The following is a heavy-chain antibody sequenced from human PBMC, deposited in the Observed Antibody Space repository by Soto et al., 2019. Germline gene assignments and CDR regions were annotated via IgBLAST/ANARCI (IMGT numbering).Heavy chain of an antibody. D-gene: IGHD2-21*01. CDR1: GFSLSTSGVG. V-gene: IGHV2-5*02. Sequence: QITLKESGPTLVKPTQTLTLTCTFSGFSLSTSGVGVGWIRQPPGKALEWLALIYWDDDKRYSPSLKSRLTINKDTSKNQVVLTMTNMDPVDTATYYCAHTAGIVVVIAEYYFDYWGQGTLVTVSS. CDR3: AHTAGIVVVIAEYYFDY. J-gene: IGHJ4*02. CDR2: IYWDDDK.